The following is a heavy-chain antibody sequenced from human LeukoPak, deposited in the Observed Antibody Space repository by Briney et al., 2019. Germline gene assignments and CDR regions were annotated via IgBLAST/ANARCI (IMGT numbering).Heavy chain of an antibody. V-gene: IGHV4-59*08. CDR2: IYYSGST. CDR3: ARASPMDV. Sequence: ASETLSLTCTLSGGSISSYYWSWIRQPPGKGLEWIGYIYYSGSTNCNPSLKSRVTISVDTSKNQFSLKLSSVTAADTAVYYCARASPMDVWGKGTTVTVSS. J-gene: IGHJ6*03. CDR1: GGSISSYY.